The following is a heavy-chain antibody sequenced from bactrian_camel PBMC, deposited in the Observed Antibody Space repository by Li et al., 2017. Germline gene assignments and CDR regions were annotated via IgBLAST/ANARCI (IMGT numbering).Heavy chain of an antibody. CDR1: GYIDNHAC. D-gene: IGHD6*01. CDR3: AVDSFVSCRDKTALDLGI. CDR2: MYSSGYST. J-gene: IGHJ4*01. Sequence: QLVESGGGTVQAGGSLTLSCAVSGYIDNHACMAWFRQAPGKERERVATMYSSGYSTYYADSVKGRFTISKDTAKSTLVLQMNSLKPEDTSRYTCAVDSFVSCRDKTALDLGIWGQGTQVTVS. V-gene: IGHV3S25*01.